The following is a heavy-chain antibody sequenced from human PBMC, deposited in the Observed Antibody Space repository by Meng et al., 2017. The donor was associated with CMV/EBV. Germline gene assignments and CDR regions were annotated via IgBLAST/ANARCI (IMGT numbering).Heavy chain of an antibody. CDR2: INPSGGST. CDR1: GYTFTSYY. CDR3: ARGFGPIKPDIVVVPAAMKHYYYYGMDV. J-gene: IGHJ6*02. D-gene: IGHD2-2*01. Sequence: ASVKVSCKASGYTFTSYYMHWVRQAPGQGLEWMGIINPSGGSTSYAQKFKGRVTMTRDTSTSTVYMELSSLRSEDTAVYYCARGFGPIKPDIVVVPAAMKHYYYYGMDVWGQGTTVTVSS. V-gene: IGHV1-46*01.